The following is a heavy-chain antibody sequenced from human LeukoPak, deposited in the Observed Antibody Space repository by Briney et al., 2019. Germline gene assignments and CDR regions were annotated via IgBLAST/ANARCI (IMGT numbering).Heavy chain of an antibody. D-gene: IGHD2-21*02. CDR3: ARVNDCCDYVDY. V-gene: IGHV1-2*02. CDR1: GYTFTGYY. CDR2: INLNSGGT. J-gene: IGHJ4*02. Sequence: ASVKVSCTASGYTFTGYYMHWVRQAPGQGLEWMGWINLNSGGTNYAQKFQGRVTMTRDTSISTAYMELSRLRSDDTAVYYCARVNDCCDYVDYWGQGTLVTVSS.